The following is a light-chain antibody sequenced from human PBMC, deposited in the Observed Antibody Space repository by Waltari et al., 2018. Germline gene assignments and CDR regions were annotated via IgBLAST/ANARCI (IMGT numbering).Light chain of an antibody. CDR2: EDN. CDR1: QLGPQY. J-gene: IGLJ1*01. V-gene: IGLV3-1*01. Sequence: SSALTQPPSVSVSPGQTASITCSGAQLGPQYASWYQQKPGQSPLLVIYEDNKRPSGIPERFAGSSSGNTATLTISGTQAMDEADYYCQAWDSSPYVFGTGTKVTVL. CDR3: QAWDSSPYV.